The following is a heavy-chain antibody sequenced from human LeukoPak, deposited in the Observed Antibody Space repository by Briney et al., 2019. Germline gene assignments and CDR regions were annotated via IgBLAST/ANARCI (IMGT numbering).Heavy chain of an antibody. J-gene: IGHJ4*02. V-gene: IGHV3-74*01. CDR2: ISSDGSTT. Sequence: PGGSLRLSCAASGFPFSSYWMTWVGQATGKGLVWVSRISSDGSTTSYADSVKGRFTISRDNAKNTLYLQMNSLKAEDTAVYYCARVLDRWGQGTLVTVSS. CDR3: ARVLDR. CDR1: GFPFSSYW.